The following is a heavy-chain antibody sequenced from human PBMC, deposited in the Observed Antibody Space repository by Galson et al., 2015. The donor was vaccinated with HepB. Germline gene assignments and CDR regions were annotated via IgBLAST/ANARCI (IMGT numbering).Heavy chain of an antibody. D-gene: IGHD6-6*01. V-gene: IGHV1-69*13. CDR1: GGTFSSYA. CDR3: ARESPYSSSSAYYYYYGMDV. J-gene: IGHJ6*02. CDR2: IIPIFGTA. Sequence: SVKVSCKASGGTFSSYAISWVRQAPGQGLEWMGGIIPIFGTANYAQKFQGRVTITADESTSTAYMELSSLRSEDTAVYYCARESPYSSSSAYYYYYGMDVWGQGTTVTVSS.